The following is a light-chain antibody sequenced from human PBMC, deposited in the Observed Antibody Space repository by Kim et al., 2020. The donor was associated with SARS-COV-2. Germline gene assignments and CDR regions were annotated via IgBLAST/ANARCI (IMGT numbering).Light chain of an antibody. CDR2: AAS. CDR3: QQYYSYPWT. CDR1: QGISSY. Sequence: AIRMTQSPSSFSASTGDRVTITCRASQGISSYLAWYQQKPGKAPKLLIYAASTLQSGVPSRFSGSGSGTDFTLTISCLQSEDFATYYCQQYYSYPWTCDKETKVDIK. V-gene: IGKV1-8*01. J-gene: IGKJ1*01.